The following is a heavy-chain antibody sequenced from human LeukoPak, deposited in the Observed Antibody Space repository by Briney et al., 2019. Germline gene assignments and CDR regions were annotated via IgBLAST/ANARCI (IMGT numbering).Heavy chain of an antibody. V-gene: IGHV3-23*01. D-gene: IGHD3-10*01. CDR1: GFTFSSYA. CDR2: MSGSGDNT. J-gene: IGHJ4*02. Sequence: PGGSLRLSCAASGFTFSSYAMNWVRQAPGKGLEWVSGMSGSGDNTYYADSVKGRFTISRDNSKSTLYLQMNSLRAEDTAVYYCAKGLPGAGQRGYFDYWGQGTLVTVSS. CDR3: AKGLPGAGQRGYFDY.